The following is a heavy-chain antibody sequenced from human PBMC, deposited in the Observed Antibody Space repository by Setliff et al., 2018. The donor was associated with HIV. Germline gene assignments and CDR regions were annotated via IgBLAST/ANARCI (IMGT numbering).Heavy chain of an antibody. CDR3: ARREAYYDLWSGYYIY. CDR1: GGSISSSSYY. V-gene: IGHV4-39*01. Sequence: SETLSLTCTVSGGSISSSSYYWGWIRQPPGKGLGWIGSIYYSGSTYYNPSLKSRVTISVDTSKKQFSLKLSSVTAADTAVYYCARREAYYDLWSGYYIYWGQGTLVTVSS. J-gene: IGHJ4*02. CDR2: IYYSGST. D-gene: IGHD3-3*01.